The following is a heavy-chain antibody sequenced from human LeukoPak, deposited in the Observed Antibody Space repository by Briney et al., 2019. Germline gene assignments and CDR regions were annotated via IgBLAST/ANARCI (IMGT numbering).Heavy chain of an antibody. J-gene: IGHJ4*02. D-gene: IGHD3-10*01. Sequence: KPSETLSLTCTVSGGSISSYYWSWIRQPPGKGLEWIGYIYYSGTTTYNPSLKSRFTISVDTSKNQFSLKMNSVTAADTAVFYCARHDSTMAAFDHWGQGALVTVSS. CDR2: IYYSGTT. V-gene: IGHV4-59*08. CDR3: ARHDSTMAAFDH. CDR1: GGSISSYY.